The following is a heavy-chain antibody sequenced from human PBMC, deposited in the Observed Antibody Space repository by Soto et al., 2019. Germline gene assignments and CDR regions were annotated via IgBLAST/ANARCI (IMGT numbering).Heavy chain of an antibody. CDR3: ARDILPTVTTGWFDP. CDR2: ISYDGSNK. CDR1: GFTFSSYA. J-gene: IGHJ5*02. Sequence: QVQLVESGGGVVQPGRSLRLSCAASGFTFSSYAMHWVRQAPGKGLEWVAVISYDGSNKYYADSVKGRFTNSRDNSKNTLYLQMNRLRAEDTAVYYCARDILPTVTTGWFDPWGQGTLVTVSS. D-gene: IGHD4-17*01. V-gene: IGHV3-30-3*01.